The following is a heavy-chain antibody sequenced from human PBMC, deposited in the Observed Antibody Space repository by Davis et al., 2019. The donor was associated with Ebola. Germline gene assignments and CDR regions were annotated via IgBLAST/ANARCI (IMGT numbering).Heavy chain of an antibody. CDR1: GDSVSINSAG. Sequence: HSQTLSLTCAISGDSVSINSAGWNWIRQSPSRGLEWLGRTYFNSKYYSDYAESVRGRIIINPDTSKNQLSLQVNSVTPEDTAVYYCTRGWLRRGMDVWGEGTTVTVSS. D-gene: IGHD5-12*01. CDR3: TRGWLRRGMDV. V-gene: IGHV6-1*01. CDR2: TYFNSKYYS. J-gene: IGHJ6*04.